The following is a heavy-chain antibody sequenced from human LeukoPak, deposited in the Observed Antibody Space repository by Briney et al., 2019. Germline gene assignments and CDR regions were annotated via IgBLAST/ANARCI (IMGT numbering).Heavy chain of an antibody. D-gene: IGHD6-19*01. Sequence: PETLSLTCTVSGGSISSDYWSWIRQPPGKGLEWIGYISYGGSTSYNPSLQSRVTISVDTSKNQFSLKVSSVTAAETAVYYCARRVTSSGWYRDDCWGQGNLGTVSS. CDR1: GGSISSDY. V-gene: IGHV4-59*08. CDR3: ARRVTSSGWYRDDC. CDR2: ISYGGST. J-gene: IGHJ4*02.